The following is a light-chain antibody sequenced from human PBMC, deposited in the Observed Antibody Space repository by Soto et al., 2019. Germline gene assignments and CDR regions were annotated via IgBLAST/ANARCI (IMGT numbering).Light chain of an antibody. J-gene: IGKJ1*01. CDR1: QGISNY. Sequence: DIQMTQSPSSLSASVGDRVTITCRASQGISNYLAWYQQKPGKVPKLLIYAASTLQSGVPSRFSGSGSGTDFTLTNSSLQPEDVATYYCQKYNGAPWTFGQGTKVEIK. CDR3: QKYNGAPWT. V-gene: IGKV1-27*01. CDR2: AAS.